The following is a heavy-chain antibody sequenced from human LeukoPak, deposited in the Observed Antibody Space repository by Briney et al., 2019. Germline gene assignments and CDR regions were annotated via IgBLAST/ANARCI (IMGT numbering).Heavy chain of an antibody. CDR3: ARGGIQVSGIDEFDY. J-gene: IGHJ4*02. CDR1: GFTFIDYD. CDR2: ICIRGDT. D-gene: IGHD6-19*01. V-gene: IGHV3-13*01. Sequence: GGSLRLSCAASGFTFIDYDMHWVRQVIGKGLEWVSAICIRGDTHYSGAVKDRFTISSENAERLLYLKINSLTDEDTAVYYCARGGIQVSGIDEFDYWGQGTLVTVSS.